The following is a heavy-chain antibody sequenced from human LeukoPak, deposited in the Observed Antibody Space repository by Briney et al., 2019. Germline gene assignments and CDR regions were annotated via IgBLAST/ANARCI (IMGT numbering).Heavy chain of an antibody. Sequence: PGRSLRLSSAASGFIFNGYAIHWVRQAPGKGLEWVAVISYHGSNTYYADSVKGRFTISRDNSKNTVYLQMNRLRAEDTAVYYCAKDQDYGGNRYYYYGMDVWGQGTTVTVSS. J-gene: IGHJ6*02. D-gene: IGHD4-23*01. CDR1: GFIFNGYA. CDR2: ISYHGSNT. V-gene: IGHV3-30*18. CDR3: AKDQDYGGNRYYYYGMDV.